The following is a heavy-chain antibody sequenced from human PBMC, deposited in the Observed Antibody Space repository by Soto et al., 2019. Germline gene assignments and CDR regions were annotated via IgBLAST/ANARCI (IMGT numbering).Heavy chain of an antibody. CDR1: GGSITSNNW. CDR2: IYHSGRA. D-gene: IGHD2-21*01. V-gene: IGHV4-4*02. CDR3: ARGDGGNSHWYFGL. Sequence: QVQLQESGPGLVKPSGTLSLTCAVSGGSITSNNWWSWVRQPPGKGLEWIGEIYHSGRANYNPSLKSRVTMSVDKSQNQFSLNLNSVIAADTAVYYCARGDGGNSHWYFGLWGRGTLVTVSS. J-gene: IGHJ2*01.